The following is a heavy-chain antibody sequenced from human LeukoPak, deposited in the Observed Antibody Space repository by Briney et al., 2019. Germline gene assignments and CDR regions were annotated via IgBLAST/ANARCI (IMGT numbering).Heavy chain of an antibody. V-gene: IGHV3-48*02. Sequence: GGSLRLSCAASGFTFSSYSMNWVRQAPGKGLEWVSYISVTSNTIYYADSVKGRFTISRDNAKNSLYLQMNSLRDDDTAVYYCARGGELGRVDHWGQGILVTVSS. CDR2: ISVTSNTI. D-gene: IGHD7-27*01. J-gene: IGHJ4*02. CDR1: GFTFSSYS. CDR3: ARGGELGRVDH.